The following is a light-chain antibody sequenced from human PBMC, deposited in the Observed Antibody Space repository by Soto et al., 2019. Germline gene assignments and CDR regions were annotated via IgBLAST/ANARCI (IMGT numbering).Light chain of an antibody. CDR3: QQYGSSPLT. J-gene: IGKJ4*01. Sequence: EIVLTQSPGTLSLSPGERATLSCRASQSVSSSYLAWYQQKPGQAPRLLIYGASSRATGIPDRFSGSGSGTDFTLTISRLEAEDCAVYYWQQYGSSPLTFGGGTKVEIK. CDR2: GAS. CDR1: QSVSSSY. V-gene: IGKV3-20*01.